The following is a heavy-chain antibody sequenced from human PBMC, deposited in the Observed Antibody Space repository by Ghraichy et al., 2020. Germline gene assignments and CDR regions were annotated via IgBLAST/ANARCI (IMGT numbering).Heavy chain of an antibody. Sequence: SETLSLTCTVSGGSISSGSYYWSWIRQPAGKGLEWIGRIYTSGSTNYNPSLKSRVTISVDTSKNQFSLKLSSVTAADTAVYYCAREITVPRFDSRDVGGWFDPWGQGTLVTVSS. V-gene: IGHV4-61*02. J-gene: IGHJ5*02. CDR3: AREITVPRFDSRDVGGWFDP. CDR2: IYTSGST. CDR1: GGSISSGSYY. D-gene: IGHD3-22*01.